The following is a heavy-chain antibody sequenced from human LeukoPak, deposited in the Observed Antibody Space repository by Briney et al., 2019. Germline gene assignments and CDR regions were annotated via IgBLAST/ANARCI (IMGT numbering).Heavy chain of an antibody. CDR1: GGSFSGYY. D-gene: IGHD6-13*01. V-gene: IGHV4-34*01. Sequence: SETLSLTCAVYGGSFSGYYWSWIRQPPGKGLEWIGEINHSGSTNYNPSLKSRVTISVDTSKNQFSLKLSSVTAADTAVYYCARRGYSSSLYYFDYWGQGTLVTVSS. J-gene: IGHJ4*02. CDR3: ARRGYSSSLYYFDY. CDR2: INHSGST.